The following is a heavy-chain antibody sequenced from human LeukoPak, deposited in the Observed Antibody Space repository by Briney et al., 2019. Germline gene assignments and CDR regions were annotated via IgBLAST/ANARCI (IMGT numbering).Heavy chain of an antibody. V-gene: IGHV4-59*08. CDR2: LYYSGST. CDR3: ARHEGDYVWGSYRYDFDY. CDR1: GGSISSYY. Sequence: SETLSLTCTVSGGSISSYYWSWIRQPPGKGLEWIGYLYYSGSTNYNPSLKSRVTISVDASKNQFSLKLSSVTAADTAVYYCARHEGDYVWGSYRYDFDYWGQGTLVTVSS. J-gene: IGHJ4*02. D-gene: IGHD3-16*02.